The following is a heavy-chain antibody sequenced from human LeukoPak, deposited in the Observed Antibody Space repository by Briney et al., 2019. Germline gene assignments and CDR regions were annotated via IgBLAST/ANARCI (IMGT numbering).Heavy chain of an antibody. J-gene: IGHJ3*02. CDR2: IYSGGVT. V-gene: IGHV3-53*01. Sequence: GGSLRLSCAASGFSFTTNYISWVRQAPGKGLEWVSVIYSGGVTKYADSVKGRFTISRDTSKNTVYLQIKSPRAEDTAVYYCVRGNSRDGFDIWGQGTMVTVSS. CDR1: GFSFTTNY. CDR3: VRGNSRDGFDI. D-gene: IGHD6-13*01.